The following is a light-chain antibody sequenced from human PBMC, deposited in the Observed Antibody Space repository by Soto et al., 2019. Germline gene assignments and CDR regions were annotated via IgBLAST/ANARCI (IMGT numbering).Light chain of an antibody. Sequence: QSVLTQPPSASGSPGQSVIISCTGTSSDVGGYNYVSWYQQHPGKAPKVIIYEVSKRPSGVPDRFSGSNSGNTASLTVSGLQAEDEADYYCSSYAGTTLYVFGTGTKVTVL. CDR2: EVS. J-gene: IGLJ1*01. CDR1: SSDVGGYNY. CDR3: SSYAGTTLYV. V-gene: IGLV2-8*01.